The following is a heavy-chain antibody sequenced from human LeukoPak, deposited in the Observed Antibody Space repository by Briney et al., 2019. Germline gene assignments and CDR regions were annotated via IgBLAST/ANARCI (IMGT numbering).Heavy chain of an antibody. CDR3: ARQVLITAGWFDP. J-gene: IGHJ5*02. V-gene: IGHV4-59*08. Sequence: SETLSLTCTVSGGSISSYYWSWIRQPPGKGLEWIGYLYYTGSTNYNLSLKSRVTMSVDTSKKQFSLKLSSVTAADTAVYFCARQVLITAGWFDPWGQGTLVTVSS. CDR1: GGSISSYY. D-gene: IGHD6-13*01. CDR2: LYYTGST.